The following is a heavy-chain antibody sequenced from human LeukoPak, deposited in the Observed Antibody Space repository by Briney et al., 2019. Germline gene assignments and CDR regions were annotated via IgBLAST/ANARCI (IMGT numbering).Heavy chain of an antibody. J-gene: IGHJ6*02. CDR1: GGSISSYY. CDR2: IYYSGST. CDR3: ARDRSGYSYGYSYYYGMDV. D-gene: IGHD5-18*01. V-gene: IGHV4-59*01. Sequence: SETLSLTCTVSGGSISSYYWSWIRQPPGKGLEWIGYIYYSGSTNYNPSLKSRVTISVDTAKNQFSLKLSSVTAADTAVYYCARDRSGYSYGYSYYYGMDVWGQGNTVTVSS.